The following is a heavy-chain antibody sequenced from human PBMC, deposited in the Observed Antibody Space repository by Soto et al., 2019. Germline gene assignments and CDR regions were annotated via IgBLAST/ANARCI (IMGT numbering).Heavy chain of an antibody. CDR1: GYTFTSYG. D-gene: IGHD3-22*01. V-gene: IGHV1-18*01. Sequence: QVQLVQSGAEVKKPGASVKVSCKASGYTFTSYGISWGRQAPGQGLEWMGWISAYNGNTNYAQKLQGRVTMTTDTATRTAYMELRRLRSDDTAVYYCARVGYYYDSSGYGQIYYYYYGMDVWGQGTTVTVSS. CDR2: ISAYNGNT. J-gene: IGHJ6*02. CDR3: ARVGYYYDSSGYGQIYYYYYGMDV.